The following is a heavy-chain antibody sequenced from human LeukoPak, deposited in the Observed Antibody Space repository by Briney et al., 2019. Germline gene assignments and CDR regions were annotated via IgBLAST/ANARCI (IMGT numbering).Heavy chain of an antibody. D-gene: IGHD4-23*01. Sequence: PETLSLTCTVSGGSISSHYWNWIRQPPGKGLEWIGYIYYSESTNYNPSLKSRVTISVDTSKNQFSLKLSSVTAADTAVYYCARETTVVTPGRSDAFDIWGQGTMVTVSS. CDR1: GGSISSHY. CDR2: IYYSEST. V-gene: IGHV4-59*11. CDR3: ARETTVVTPGRSDAFDI. J-gene: IGHJ3*02.